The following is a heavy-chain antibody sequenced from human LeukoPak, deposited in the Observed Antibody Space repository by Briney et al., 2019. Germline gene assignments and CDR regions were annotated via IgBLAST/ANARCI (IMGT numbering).Heavy chain of an antibody. CDR2: INTDGSSR. D-gene: IGHD3-10*01. J-gene: IGHJ4*02. CDR3: VRDYNYGSGSLYSYYDY. V-gene: IGHV3-74*01. Sequence: GGSLRLSCAASGFTFSHYWMHWVRQAPGKGLVWVSHINTDGSSRTYADSVKGRFTISRDNAKNTLYLQMSSLRADDTAVYYCVRDYNYGSGSLYSYYDYWGQGALVTVTS. CDR1: GFTFSHYW.